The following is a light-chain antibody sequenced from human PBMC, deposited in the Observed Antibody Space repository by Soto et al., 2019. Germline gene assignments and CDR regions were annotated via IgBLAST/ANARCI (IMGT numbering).Light chain of an antibody. J-gene: IGLJ2*01. CDR1: GSDVGGYNY. CDR2: EVS. V-gene: IGLV2-14*01. CDR3: CSYAGSSTVV. Sequence: QSALTQPASVSGSFGQSITISCTGTGSDVGGYNYVSWYQQHPGKAPKVMIYEVSIRPSGVSNRFSGSKSGYTASLTISGLQAEDEADYYCCSYAGSSTVVFGGGTKVTVL.